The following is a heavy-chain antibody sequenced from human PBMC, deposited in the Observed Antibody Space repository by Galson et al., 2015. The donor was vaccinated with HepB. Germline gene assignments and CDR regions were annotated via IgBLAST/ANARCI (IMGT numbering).Heavy chain of an antibody. CDR3: IRHVEYYRHY. CDR1: GAILSRSA. D-gene: IGHD2/OR15-2a*01. J-gene: IGHJ4*02. CDR2: IRPKEHFYAT. Sequence: SLRLSCAAPGAILSRSAIHWVHQAPGIGLERARHIRPKEHFYATSYSASVGGRFPISRDDSKHTAFLHMNSLRVEDTAVYYCIRHVEYYRHYWGQGSLVTVSS. V-gene: IGHV3-73*01.